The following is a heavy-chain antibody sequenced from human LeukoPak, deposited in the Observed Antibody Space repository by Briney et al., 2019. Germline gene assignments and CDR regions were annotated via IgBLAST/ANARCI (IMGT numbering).Heavy chain of an antibody. D-gene: IGHD1-7*01. CDR3: AKGLGTAWDMYFDY. Sequence: AGGSLRLSCVPSGFTFDDYAVTGVRQAPGKGPEWVSVISGTGDTIYYIDSVKGRFAISRDNSKNTLYLQMNSLRAEDTAMYYCAKGLGTAWDMYFDYWGQGTLVTVSS. CDR2: ISGTGDTI. J-gene: IGHJ4*02. V-gene: IGHV3-23*01. CDR1: GFTFDDYA.